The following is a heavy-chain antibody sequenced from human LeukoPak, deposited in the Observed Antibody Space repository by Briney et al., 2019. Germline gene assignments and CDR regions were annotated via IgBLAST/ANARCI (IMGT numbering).Heavy chain of an antibody. V-gene: IGHV3-30*18. D-gene: IGHD1-26*01. CDR2: ISYDGSNK. J-gene: IGHJ4*02. Sequence: GGSLTLSCVASGFTLSSYGMHWVRQAPGKGLEWVAVISYDGSNKYYADSVKGRFTISRDNSKNTLYLQMNSLRAEDTAVYYCAKVGAEHYSFDYWGQGTLVTVSS. CDR1: GFTLSSYG. CDR3: AKVGAEHYSFDY.